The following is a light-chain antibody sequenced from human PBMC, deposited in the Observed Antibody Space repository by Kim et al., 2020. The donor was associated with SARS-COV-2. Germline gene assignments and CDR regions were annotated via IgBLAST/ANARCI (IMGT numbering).Light chain of an antibody. CDR2: LAS. Sequence: PAYISCRSNQNLHQSNGLNFLDWYLKRPGQSPHRLIFLASNRASGVPDRFSGSRSGTEFTLKISRVEAGNVGIYYCMQALQTRYSFGQGTKLEI. J-gene: IGKJ2*01. CDR3: MQALQTRYS. V-gene: IGKV2-28*01. CDR1: QNLHQSNGLNF.